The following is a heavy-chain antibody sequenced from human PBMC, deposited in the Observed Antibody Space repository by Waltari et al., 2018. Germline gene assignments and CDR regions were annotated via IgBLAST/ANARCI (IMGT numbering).Heavy chain of an antibody. J-gene: IGHJ4*02. CDR3: NYDCWSGTPPDY. Sequence: EVQLLESGGGLVQPGGSLRLSCAASGLTFSSYTMTWVRQAAGRGLEGVSSITGNGGGTYYADSVKGRFTGSRDNSKNVVALQMNSLRAEDTAVYYCNYDCWSGTPPDYWGQGTLVTVSS. CDR1: GLTFSSYT. CDR2: ITGNGGGT. D-gene: IGHD3-3*01. V-gene: IGHV3-23*01.